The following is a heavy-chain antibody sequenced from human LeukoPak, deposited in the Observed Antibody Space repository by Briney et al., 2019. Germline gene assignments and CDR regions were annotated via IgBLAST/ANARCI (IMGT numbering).Heavy chain of an antibody. J-gene: IGHJ4*02. Sequence: GGSLRLSCAASGFTFNIYAMHWVRQAPGKGLEWVAVISYDGSNKYYADSVKGRFTISRDNSKNTLYLQMNSLRAEDTAVYYCAKEGDSITIFGVVTDIDYWGQGTLVTVSS. V-gene: IGHV3-30*04. CDR2: ISYDGSNK. CDR3: AKEGDSITIFGVVTDIDY. CDR1: GFTFNIYA. D-gene: IGHD3-3*01.